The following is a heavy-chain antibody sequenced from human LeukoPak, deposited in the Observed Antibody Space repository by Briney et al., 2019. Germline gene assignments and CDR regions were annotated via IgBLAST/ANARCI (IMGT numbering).Heavy chain of an antibody. CDR2: IIPIFGTA. CDR1: GGTFSSYA. D-gene: IGHD6-6*01. J-gene: IGHJ6*03. Sequence: GASVKVSCKASGGTFSSYAISWVRQAPGQGLEWMGGIIPIFGTANYAQKFQGRVTITADESTSTAYMELSSLRSEDTAVYYCARGSTSIADYYYYMDVWGKGTTVTVSS. V-gene: IGHV1-69*13. CDR3: ARGSTSIADYYYYMDV.